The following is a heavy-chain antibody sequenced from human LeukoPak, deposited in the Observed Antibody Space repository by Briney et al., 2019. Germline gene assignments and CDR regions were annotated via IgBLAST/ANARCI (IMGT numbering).Heavy chain of an antibody. Sequence: ASVKVSCKASGYTFTGYYMHWVRQAPGQGLEWMGWINPNSGGTNYAQKFQGWVTMTRDTSISTAYMELSRLRSDDTAVYYCAREVVGARATFDYWGQGTLVTVSS. CDR2: INPNSGGT. V-gene: IGHV1-2*04. CDR1: GYTFTGYY. CDR3: AREVVGARATFDY. D-gene: IGHD1-26*01. J-gene: IGHJ4*02.